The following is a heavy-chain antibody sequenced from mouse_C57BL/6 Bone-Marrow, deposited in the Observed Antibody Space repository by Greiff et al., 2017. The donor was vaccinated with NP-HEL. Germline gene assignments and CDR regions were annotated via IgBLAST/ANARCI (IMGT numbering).Heavy chain of an antibody. CDR3: ARSGDGSSGCYAMDY. Sequence: QVQLQQPGAELVRPGSSVKLSCKASGYTFTSYWMHWVKQRPIQGLEWIGNIDPSDSETHYNQKFKDKATLTVDKSSSTAYMQLSSLTSEDSAVYYCARSGDGSSGCYAMDYWGQGTSVTVSS. J-gene: IGHJ4*01. D-gene: IGHD1-1*01. CDR1: GYTFTSYW. CDR2: IDPSDSET. V-gene: IGHV1-52*01.